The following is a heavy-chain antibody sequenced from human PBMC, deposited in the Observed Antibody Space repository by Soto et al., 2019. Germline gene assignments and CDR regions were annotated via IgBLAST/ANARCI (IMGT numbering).Heavy chain of an antibody. CDR3: ASKQHDVLGGNYYDAMAV. CDR1: GGTFSSYA. J-gene: IGHJ6*02. V-gene: IGHV1-69*12. CDR2: IIPMFGTA. Sequence: QVQLVQSGAEVKKPGSSVKVSCKASGGTFSSYAISWVRQAPGQGLEWMGGIIPMFGTADYAQKCQGRVTITADEATSTADMELSSLRSDDTAVYYCASKQHDVLGGNYYDAMAVWGQGTTVTVSS. D-gene: IGHD6-13*01.